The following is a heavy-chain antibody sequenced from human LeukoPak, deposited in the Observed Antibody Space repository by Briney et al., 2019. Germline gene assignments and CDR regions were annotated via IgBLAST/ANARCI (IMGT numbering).Heavy chain of an antibody. V-gene: IGHV4-34*01. D-gene: IGHD6-13*01. CDR2: INHSGST. Sequence: SETLPLTCAVYGGSFSGYYWSWIRQPPGKGLEWIGEINHSGSTNYNPSLKSRVTISVDTSKNQFSLKLSAVTAADTAVYYCARGLIAAAGYNRFDPWGQGTLVTVSS. J-gene: IGHJ5*02. CDR3: ARGLIAAAGYNRFDP. CDR1: GGSFSGYY.